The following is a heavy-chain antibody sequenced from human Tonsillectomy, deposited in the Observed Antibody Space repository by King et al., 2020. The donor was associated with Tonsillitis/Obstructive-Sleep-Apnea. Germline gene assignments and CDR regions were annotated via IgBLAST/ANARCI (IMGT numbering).Heavy chain of an antibody. D-gene: IGHD2-2*01. CDR3: ARDSRGVPRRYYGIDV. CDR1: GFTFRSYS. V-gene: IGHV3-30*04. CDR2: ISYDGSNK. Sequence: VQLVESGGGVVQPGRSLRLSCAASGFTFRSYSMHWVRQAPGKGLEWVAVISYDGSNKYYADSVKGRFTISKDNSKNTLYVQMNSLRAADTAVYYCARDSRGVPRRYYGIDVWGQGTTVTVSS. J-gene: IGHJ6*02.